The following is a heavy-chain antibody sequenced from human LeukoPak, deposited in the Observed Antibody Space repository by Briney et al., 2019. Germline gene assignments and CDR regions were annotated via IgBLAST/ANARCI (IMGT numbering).Heavy chain of an antibody. J-gene: IGHJ5*02. D-gene: IGHD3-3*01. Sequence: GGSLRLSCAASGFTFSSYWMSWVRQAPGKGLEWVANIKQDGSEKYYVDSVKGRFTISRDNAKNSLYPQMNSLRAEDTAVYYCAREYYDFWSGYYTWGQGTLVTVSS. V-gene: IGHV3-7*01. CDR3: AREYYDFWSGYYT. CDR2: IKQDGSEK. CDR1: GFTFSSYW.